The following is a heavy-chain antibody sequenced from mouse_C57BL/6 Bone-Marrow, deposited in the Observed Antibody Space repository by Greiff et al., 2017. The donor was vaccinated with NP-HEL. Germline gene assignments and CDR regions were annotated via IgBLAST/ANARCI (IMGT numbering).Heavy chain of an antibody. CDR1: GFTFTDYY. CDR3: ARYWAVVASFDY. V-gene: IGHV7-3*01. CDR2: IRNKANGYTT. J-gene: IGHJ2*01. D-gene: IGHD1-1*01. Sequence: EVHLVESGGGLVQPGGSLSLSCAASGFTFTDYYMSWVRQPPGKALEWLGFIRNKANGYTTEYSASVKGRFTISRDNSQSILYLQMNALRAEDSDTYYCARYWAVVASFDYWGKGTTLTVSS.